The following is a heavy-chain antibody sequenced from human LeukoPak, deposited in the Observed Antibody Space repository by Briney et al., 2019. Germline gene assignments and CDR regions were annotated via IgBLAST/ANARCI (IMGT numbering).Heavy chain of an antibody. D-gene: IGHD3-10*01. CDR2: ITGSGTNT. CDR1: GFTFSNYG. V-gene: IGHV3-23*01. J-gene: IGHJ4*02. CDR3: AKGGSPVFYGSGRFDY. Sequence: GGSLRLSCAASGFTFSNYGMSWVRQAPGRGLEWGSTITGSGTNTDYADSVKGRFTISRDNSKNTLYLQMNSLRGDDTAVYYCAKGGSPVFYGSGRFDYWGRGTLVTVSS.